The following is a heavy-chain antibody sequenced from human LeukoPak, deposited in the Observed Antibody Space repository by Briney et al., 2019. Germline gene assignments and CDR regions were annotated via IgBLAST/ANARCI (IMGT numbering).Heavy chain of an antibody. J-gene: IGHJ4*02. D-gene: IGHD3-10*01. CDR1: GFTFSSYV. V-gene: IGHV3-30*18. Sequence: GGSLRLSRAASGFTFSSYVMHWVRQAPGKGLEWVAVISYDGSNKYYADSVKGRFTISRDNSKNTLYLQMNSLRAEDTAVYYCAKNPGPLLPRWGQGTLVTVSS. CDR2: ISYDGSNK. CDR3: AKNPGPLLPR.